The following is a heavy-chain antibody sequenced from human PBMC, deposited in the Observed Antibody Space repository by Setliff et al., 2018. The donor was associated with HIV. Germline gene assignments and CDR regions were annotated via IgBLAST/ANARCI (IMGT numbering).Heavy chain of an antibody. CDR3: ARGRKKTLAVSGTRYFDF. J-gene: IGHJ4*02. D-gene: IGHD6-19*01. V-gene: IGHV4-34*01. CDR1: TESLTRYD. CDR2: IDDSGSI. Sequence: PSETLSLTCAVYTESLTRYDWAWIRQSPEKGLEWIGEIDDSGSIIYNPSLKSRITISVDTSKNQFSLKLTSVTAADMGVYYCARGRKKTLAVSGTRYFDFWGQGTLVTVSS.